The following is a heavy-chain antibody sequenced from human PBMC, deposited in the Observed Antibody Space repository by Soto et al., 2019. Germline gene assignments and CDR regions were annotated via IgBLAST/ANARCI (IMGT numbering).Heavy chain of an antibody. V-gene: IGHV4-30-4*02. Sequence: PSETLSLTCTVSGGSISSGDYYWSWIRQPPGKGLEWIGYIYYSGSTYYNPSLKNRVTISVDTSKNHFSLKLSSVTAADTAVYYCARDRIAEDWAYYYYYGMDVWGQGTLVTVSS. CDR1: GGSISSGDYY. CDR3: ARDRIAEDWAYYYYYGMDV. J-gene: IGHJ6*02. CDR2: IYYSGST. D-gene: IGHD6-13*01.